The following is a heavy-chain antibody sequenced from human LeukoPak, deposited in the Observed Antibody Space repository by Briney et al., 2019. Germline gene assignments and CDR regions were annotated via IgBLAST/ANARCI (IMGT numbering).Heavy chain of an antibody. CDR1: GGSITNDY. D-gene: IGHD3-16*01. CDR2: IHYSGTI. Sequence: SETLSLTCTVSGGSITNDYWNWIRQSSGKQLEWIGSIHYSGTINYSPSLKSRITISLDTSKNQFSLKLSSVTAADTAMYYCATSYDHGWLIGSWGQGTLVTVSS. CDR3: ATSYDHGWLIGS. V-gene: IGHV4-59*01. J-gene: IGHJ4*02.